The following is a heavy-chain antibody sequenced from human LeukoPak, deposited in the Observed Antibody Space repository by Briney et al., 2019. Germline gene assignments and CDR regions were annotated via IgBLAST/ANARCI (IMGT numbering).Heavy chain of an antibody. Sequence: GGSLRLSCAASVFTFSSYEMNWVRQAPGKGLEWVSYISSSGSIIYYADSLKGRFTISRDNAKNSLYLQMNSLRAEDTAVYYCARRGVPPAYPQYYYLDYWGQGTLVTVSS. V-gene: IGHV3-48*03. J-gene: IGHJ4*02. D-gene: IGHD2-2*01. CDR2: ISSSGSII. CDR1: VFTFSSYE. CDR3: ARRGVPPAYPQYYYLDY.